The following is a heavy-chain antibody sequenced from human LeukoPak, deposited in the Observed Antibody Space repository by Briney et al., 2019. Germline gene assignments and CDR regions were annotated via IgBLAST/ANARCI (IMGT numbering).Heavy chain of an antibody. CDR2: IYYSGST. CDR1: GGSFSGYY. V-gene: IGHV4-34*01. J-gene: IGHJ4*02. CDR3: ARRSQRWLQQYYFDY. D-gene: IGHD5-24*01. Sequence: PSETLSLTCAVYGGSFSGYYWSWIRQPPGKGLEWIGSIYYSGSTYYNPSLKSRVTISVDTSKNQFSLKLSSVTAADTAVYYCARRSQRWLQQYYFDYWGQGTLVTVSS.